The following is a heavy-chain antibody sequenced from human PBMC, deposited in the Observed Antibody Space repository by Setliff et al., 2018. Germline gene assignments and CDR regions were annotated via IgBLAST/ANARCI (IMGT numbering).Heavy chain of an antibody. V-gene: IGHV4-38-2*01. CDR2: IYHSGST. CDR1: GYSISSGYY. J-gene: IGHJ5*02. D-gene: IGHD3-3*01. CDR3: ARAGPTVTFFRVLVISWWDP. Sequence: SETLSLTCAVSGYSISSGYYWGWIRQPPGKGLEWIGSIYHSGSTYYNPSLKSRVTISVDTSKNQLSLKLSSVTAADTATYYCARAGPTVTFFRVLVISWWDPWGQGSLVTVS.